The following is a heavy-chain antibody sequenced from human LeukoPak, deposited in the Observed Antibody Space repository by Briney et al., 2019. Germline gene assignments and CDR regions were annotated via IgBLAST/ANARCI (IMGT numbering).Heavy chain of an antibody. CDR1: GFTFSSYG. Sequence: GGSLRLSCAASGFTFSSYGMHWVRQAPGKGLEWVAVISYGGSNKYYADSVKGRFTISRDNSKNTLYLQMNSLRVEDTAVYYCAKEIYGDSTGGRFQHWGQGTLVTVSS. CDR3: AKEIYGDSTGGRFQH. J-gene: IGHJ1*01. D-gene: IGHD4-17*01. V-gene: IGHV3-30*18. CDR2: ISYGGSNK.